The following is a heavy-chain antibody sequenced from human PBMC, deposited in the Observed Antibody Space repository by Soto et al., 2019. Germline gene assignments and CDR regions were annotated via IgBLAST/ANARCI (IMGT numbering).Heavy chain of an antibody. CDR2: IYYSGST. CDR3: ARGPGYSSGPY. D-gene: IGHD6-19*01. J-gene: IGHJ4*02. CDR1: GGSISSGDYY. V-gene: IGHV4-30-4*01. Sequence: PSETLSLTCTVSGGSISSGDYYWRCIRQPPGKGLEWIGYIYYSGSTYYNPSLKSRVTISVDTSRNQFSLKLSSVTAADTAVYYCARGPGYSSGPYWGQGTLVTVSS.